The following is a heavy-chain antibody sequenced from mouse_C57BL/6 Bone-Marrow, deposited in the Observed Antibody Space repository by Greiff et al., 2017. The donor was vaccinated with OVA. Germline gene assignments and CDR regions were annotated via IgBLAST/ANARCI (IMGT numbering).Heavy chain of an antibody. J-gene: IGHJ2*01. D-gene: IGHD1-1*01. Sequence: VQLQQSGPELVKPGASVKISCKASGYAFSSSWMNWVKQRPGKGLEWIGRIYPGDGDTNYNGKFKGKATLTADKSSRTAYMQLSSLTSEDSAVYFCARFGSSYPDYWGQGTTLTVSS. CDR1: GYAFSSSW. V-gene: IGHV1-82*01. CDR2: IYPGDGDT. CDR3: ARFGSSYPDY.